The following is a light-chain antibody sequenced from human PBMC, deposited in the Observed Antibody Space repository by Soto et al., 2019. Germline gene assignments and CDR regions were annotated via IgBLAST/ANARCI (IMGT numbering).Light chain of an antibody. CDR1: NSDVGAYKP. Sequence: QSALTQPASVSGSPGQSITISCTGTNSDVGAYKPVSWYQHHPGKAPKLMIYDVSYRPSGVSNRFSGSQSGNTASLTISGLQPEDESDYYCSSSTTRGTRVFGPGTKVTVL. V-gene: IGLV2-14*03. J-gene: IGLJ1*01. CDR2: DVS. CDR3: SSSTTRGTRV.